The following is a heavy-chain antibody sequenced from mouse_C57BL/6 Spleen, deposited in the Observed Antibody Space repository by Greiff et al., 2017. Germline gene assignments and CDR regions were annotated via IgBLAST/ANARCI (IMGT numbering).Heavy chain of an antibody. J-gene: IGHJ4*01. D-gene: IGHD2-2*01. CDR3: AKKGGGYDEGLAMDY. V-gene: IGHV2-5*01. Sequence: VQGVESGPGLVQPSQSLSITCTVSGFSLTSYGVHWVRQSPGKGLEWLGVIWRGGSTDYNAAFMSRLSITKDNSKSQVFFKSNSLQADDTAIYYCAKKGGGYDEGLAMDYWGQGTSVTVSS. CDR2: IWRGGST. CDR1: GFSLTSYG.